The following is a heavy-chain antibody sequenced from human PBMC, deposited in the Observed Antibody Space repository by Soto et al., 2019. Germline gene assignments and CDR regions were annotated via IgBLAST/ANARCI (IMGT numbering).Heavy chain of an antibody. CDR2: ISSSSSTI. V-gene: IGHV3-48*01. CDR3: ASSQQLDKFDP. CDR1: GFTFSSYS. J-gene: IGHJ5*02. D-gene: IGHD1-1*01. Sequence: PGGSLRLSCAASGFTFSSYSTNWVRQAPGKGLEWVSYISSSSSTIYYADSVKGRFAISRDNAKNSLYLQMNSLRAEDTAVYYCASSQQLDKFDPWGQGTLVTVSS.